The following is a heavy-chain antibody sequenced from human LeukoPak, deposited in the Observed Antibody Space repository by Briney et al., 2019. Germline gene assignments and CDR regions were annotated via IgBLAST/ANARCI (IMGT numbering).Heavy chain of an antibody. CDR1: GFTFSSYW. Sequence: GGSLRLSCAASGFTFSSYWMSWVRQAPGKGLEWLAVISYDGSNKYYADSVKGRFTISRDNSKNTLYLQMNSLRAEDTAVYYCVKDIYPHLLRFLEWLPDYWGQGTLVTVSS. V-gene: IGHV3-30*18. CDR3: VKDIYPHLLRFLEWLPDY. J-gene: IGHJ4*02. CDR2: ISYDGSNK. D-gene: IGHD3-3*01.